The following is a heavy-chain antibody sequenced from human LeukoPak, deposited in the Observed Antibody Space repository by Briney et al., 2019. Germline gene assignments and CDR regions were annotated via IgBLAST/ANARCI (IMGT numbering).Heavy chain of an antibody. CDR1: GDSISSYY. J-gene: IGHJ6*02. D-gene: IGHD3-10*01. Sequence: SETLSLTCSVSGDSISSYYWSWIRQPPGKGLEWTGYIYYTGSTNYNPSLKSRVTISIDTSKNQFSLKLSSVTAADTAVYYCARHRKTMVRGVIIIPPDMDVWGQGTTVTVSS. V-gene: IGHV4-59*08. CDR3: ARHRKTMVRGVIIIPPDMDV. CDR2: IYYTGST.